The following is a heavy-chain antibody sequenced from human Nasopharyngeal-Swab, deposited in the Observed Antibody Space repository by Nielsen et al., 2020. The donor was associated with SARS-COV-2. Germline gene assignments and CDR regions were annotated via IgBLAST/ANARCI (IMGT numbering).Heavy chain of an antibody. Sequence: GGSLRLSCAASGFTFSSYAMHWVRQAPGKGLEWVAVISYDGSNKYYADSVKGRFTISRDNSKNTLYLQMNSLRAEDTAVYYCARPTSGNYYNGLDYWGQGTLVTVSS. CDR3: ARPTSGNYYNGLDY. CDR1: GFTFSSYA. CDR2: ISYDGSNK. D-gene: IGHD3-10*01. V-gene: IGHV3-30*04. J-gene: IGHJ4*02.